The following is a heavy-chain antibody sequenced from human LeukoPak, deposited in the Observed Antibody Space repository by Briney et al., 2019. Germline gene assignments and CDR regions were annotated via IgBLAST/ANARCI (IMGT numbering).Heavy chain of an antibody. CDR3: AKLGSGGYDPDYFDY. CDR2: ISGSGGST. V-gene: IGHV3-23*01. J-gene: IGHJ4*02. Sequence: GGSLRLSCAASGFTFSSYAMSWVRQAPGKGLEWVSAISGSGGSTYYADSVKGRFTISRDNSKNTLYLQMNSLRAEDTAVYYCAKLGSGGYDPDYFDYWGQGTLVTVSS. D-gene: IGHD5-12*01. CDR1: GFTFSSYA.